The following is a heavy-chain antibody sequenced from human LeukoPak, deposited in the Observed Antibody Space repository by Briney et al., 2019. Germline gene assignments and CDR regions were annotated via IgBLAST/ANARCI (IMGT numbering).Heavy chain of an antibody. CDR1: GFTFSSYA. D-gene: IGHD1-14*01. V-gene: IGHV3-30*04. J-gene: IGHJ1*01. CDR3: ARTEPDAEYFQH. CDR2: ISYDGSNK. Sequence: PGRSLRLSCAASGFTFSSYAMHWVRQAPGKGLEWVAVISYDGSNKYYADSVKGRFTISRDNSMNTLYLQMNSLRAEDTAVYYCARTEPDAEYFQHWGQGTLVTVSS.